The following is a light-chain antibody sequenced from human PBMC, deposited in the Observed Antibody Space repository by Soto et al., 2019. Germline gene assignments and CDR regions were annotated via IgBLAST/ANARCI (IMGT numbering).Light chain of an antibody. J-gene: IGLJ2*01. CDR2: DVN. Sequence: QSALTQPASVSGSPGQTVIISCTGTSSDIGGSNDVSWYQQHPGRAPKLILFDVNTRPSKIPDRFSGSKSDNTASLTISGLQTDDEAEYYCSSYSSSGTLILFGGGTKVTVL. V-gene: IGLV2-14*03. CDR3: SSYSSSGTLIL. CDR1: SSDIGGSND.